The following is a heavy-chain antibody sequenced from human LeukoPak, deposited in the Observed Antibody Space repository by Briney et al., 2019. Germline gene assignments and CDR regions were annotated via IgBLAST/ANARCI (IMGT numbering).Heavy chain of an antibody. CDR3: AHSLTYYYDSSGPHRPRRAFDY. V-gene: IGHV2-5*02. J-gene: IGHJ4*02. D-gene: IGHD3-22*01. CDR2: IYWDDDK. Sequence: SGPTLVNPTQTLTLTCTFSGFSLSTSGVGVGWIRQPPGKALEWLALIYWDDDKRYSPSLKSRLTITKDTSKNQVVLTMTNMDPVDTATYYCAHSLTYYYDSSGPHRPRRAFDYWGQGTLVTVSS. CDR1: GFSLSTSGVG.